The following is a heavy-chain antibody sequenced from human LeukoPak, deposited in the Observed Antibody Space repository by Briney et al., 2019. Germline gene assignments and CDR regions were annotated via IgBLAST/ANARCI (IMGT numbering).Heavy chain of an antibody. D-gene: IGHD2-21*02. CDR2: ISGSGGST. J-gene: IGHJ4*02. CDR1: GFTFSSYA. Sequence: SGGSLRLSCAASGFTFSSYAMSGVRQAPGKGLEWVSAISGSGGSTYYADSVKGRFTISRDNSKNTLYLQMNSLRAEDTAVYYCALNLPGFRVVTATDYWGQGTLVTVSS. V-gene: IGHV3-23*01. CDR3: ALNLPGFRVVTATDY.